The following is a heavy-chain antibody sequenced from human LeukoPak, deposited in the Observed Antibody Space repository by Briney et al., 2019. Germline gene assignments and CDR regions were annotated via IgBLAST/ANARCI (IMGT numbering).Heavy chain of an antibody. CDR1: GGSITETTYF. V-gene: IGHV4-39*01. Sequence: SETLSLTCNVSGGSITETTYFWGWIRQPPGKGLEWIGSIYYRGNTYYNPSLKSRVTLFVDTSKNQFSLKLTSVTAADTAIYYCARRKVAAEIDFWGQGTLVTVSS. J-gene: IGHJ4*02. D-gene: IGHD6-13*01. CDR2: IYYRGNT. CDR3: ARRKVAAEIDF.